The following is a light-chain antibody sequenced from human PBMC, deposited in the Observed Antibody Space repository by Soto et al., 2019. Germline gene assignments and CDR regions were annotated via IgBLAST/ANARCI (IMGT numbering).Light chain of an antibody. V-gene: IGKV1-5*01. CDR1: QTITTW. Sequence: IRVTQSPPTLSASVGDRFTITCRASQTITTWMAWYQQKPGKAPKLLVYDASTLQSGVATRFSGSGSGTEFTLIISGLQPEDSATYYCQQYTNTNNPWMFGQGTKVDTK. CDR3: QQYTNTNNPWM. J-gene: IGKJ1*01. CDR2: DAS.